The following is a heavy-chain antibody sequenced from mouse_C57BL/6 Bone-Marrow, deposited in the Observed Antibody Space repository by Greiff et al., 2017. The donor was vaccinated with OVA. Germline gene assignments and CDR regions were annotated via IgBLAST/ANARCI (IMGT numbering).Heavy chain of an antibody. CDR2: ISSGGSYT. V-gene: IGHV5-6*02. CDR1: GFTFSSYG. J-gene: IGHJ3*01. D-gene: IGHD2-3*01. CDR3: ARPLYDGYFPWFAY. Sequence: EVTLVESGGDLVKPGGSLKLSCAASGFTFSSYGMSWVRQTPDKRLEWVATISSGGSYTYYPDSVKGRFTISRDNAKNTLDLQMSSLKSEDTAMYYCARPLYDGYFPWFAYWGQGTLVTVSA.